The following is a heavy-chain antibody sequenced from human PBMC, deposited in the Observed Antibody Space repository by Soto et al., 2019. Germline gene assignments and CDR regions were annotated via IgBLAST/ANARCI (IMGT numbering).Heavy chain of an antibody. V-gene: IGHV3-30*04. CDR1: GFTFSSYD. CDR3: TSRAIRKYDYVWESYRTHDY. J-gene: IGHJ4*02. CDR2: VSHDGKNK. Sequence: GGSLRLSCAVSGFTFSSYDMHWVRQAPGKGLQWVALVSHDGKNKYYADSVKGRFSISRDNSKNTLALQMNSLRAEDTALYFCTSRAIRKYDYVWESYRTHDYWGQGTLVTVSS. D-gene: IGHD3-16*02.